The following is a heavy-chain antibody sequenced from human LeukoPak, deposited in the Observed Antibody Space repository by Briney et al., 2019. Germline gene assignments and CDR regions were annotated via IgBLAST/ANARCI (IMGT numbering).Heavy chain of an antibody. Sequence: ASVKVSCKATGGTFCSYAISWVRQAPGQGLEWMGGIIPIFGTANYAQKFQGRVTITTDESTSTAYMELSSLRSEDTAVHYCARSGILGLGNGQYYFDYWGQGTLVTVSS. CDR2: IIPIFGTA. CDR3: ARSGILGLGNGQYYFDY. CDR1: GGTFCSYA. D-gene: IGHD4-23*01. J-gene: IGHJ4*02. V-gene: IGHV1-69*05.